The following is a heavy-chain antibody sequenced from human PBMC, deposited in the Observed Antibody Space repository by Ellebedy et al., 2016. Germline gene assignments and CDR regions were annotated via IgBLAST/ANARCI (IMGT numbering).Heavy chain of an antibody. CDR2: IRVGGGGT. CDR1: GFTLSSYA. CDR3: ARCTAWDSGWCAFFEF. V-gene: IGHV3-23*01. J-gene: IGHJ4*02. Sequence: GGSLRLXXAASGFTLSSYAMSWVRQAPGKGLEWVSAIRVGGGGTFYAGSVKGRFIISRDISKNSLFLQMDSLRAEDTAVYYCARCTAWDSGWCAFFEFWGQGTLVTVSS. D-gene: IGHD6-19*01.